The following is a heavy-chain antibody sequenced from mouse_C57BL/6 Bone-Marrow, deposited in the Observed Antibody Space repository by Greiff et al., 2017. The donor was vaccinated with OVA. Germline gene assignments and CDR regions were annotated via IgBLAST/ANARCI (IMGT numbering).Heavy chain of an antibody. J-gene: IGHJ4*01. CDR2: ISNGGGST. Sequence: EVHLVESGGGLVQPGGSLKLSCAASGFTFSDYYMYWVRQTPEKRLEWVAYISNGGGSTYYPDTVKGRVTLTRDNAKNTLYLQMGRLKSEDTAMYYGARHKGLRRVYAMDYWGQGTSVTVSS. V-gene: IGHV5-12*01. CDR3: ARHKGLRRVYAMDY. CDR1: GFTFSDYY. D-gene: IGHD2-4*01.